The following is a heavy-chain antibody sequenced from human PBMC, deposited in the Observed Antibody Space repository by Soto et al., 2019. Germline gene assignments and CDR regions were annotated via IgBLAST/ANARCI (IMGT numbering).Heavy chain of an antibody. CDR1: GFTFSSYA. V-gene: IGHV3-30-3*01. D-gene: IGHD3-3*01. CDR2: ISYDGSNK. CDR3: ARESTDYDFWSAPPLFDY. J-gene: IGHJ4*02. Sequence: GGSLRLSCAASGFTFSSYAMHWVRQAPGKGLEWVAVISYDGSNKYYADSVKGRFTISRDNSKNTLYLQMNSLRAEDTAVYYCARESTDYDFWSAPPLFDYWGQGTLVTVSS.